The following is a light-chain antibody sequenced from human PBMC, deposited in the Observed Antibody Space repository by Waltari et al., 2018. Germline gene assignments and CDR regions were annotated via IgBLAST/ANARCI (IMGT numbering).Light chain of an antibody. V-gene: IGKV2-28*01. CDR3: MQALQTPLT. CDR2: LVS. Sequence: DIVMTQSPLSLPVTPGEPASISCRSSQRLLYSNGYNSLDWYLQKPGQCPQLLIYLVSNRASGVPDRFSGSGAGTDFTLKISRVEAEDVGVYYCMQALQTPLTFGGGTKVEIK. CDR1: QRLLYSNGYNS. J-gene: IGKJ4*01.